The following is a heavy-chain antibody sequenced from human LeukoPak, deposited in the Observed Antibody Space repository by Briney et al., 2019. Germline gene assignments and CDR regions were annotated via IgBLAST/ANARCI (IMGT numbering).Heavy chain of an antibody. CDR1: GYTFTGYY. CDR2: INPNSGGT. V-gene: IGHV1-2*02. Sequence: ASVKVSCKASGYTFTGYYMHWVRQAPGQGLEWMGWINPNSGGTNYAQKFQGRVTMTRDTSISTAYMELSRLRSDDTVVYYCARDNYGSRSYFPLYYYYYYGMDVWGQGTTVTVSS. J-gene: IGHJ6*02. D-gene: IGHD3-10*01. CDR3: ARDNYGSRSYFPLYYYYYYGMDV.